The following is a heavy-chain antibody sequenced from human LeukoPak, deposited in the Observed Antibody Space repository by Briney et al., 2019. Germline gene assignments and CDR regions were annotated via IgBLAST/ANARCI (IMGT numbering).Heavy chain of an antibody. CDR3: ARWGEGSPAFDP. CDR2: MYYSGST. CDR1: GGSISSSSYY. V-gene: IGHV4-39*01. D-gene: IGHD3-16*01. J-gene: IGHJ5*02. Sequence: YPSETLSLTCTVSGGSISSSSYYWGWIRQPPGKGLEWIGSMYYSGSTYYNPSLKSRVTISGDTSKDQFSLKLSSVTAADTAVYYCARWGEGSPAFDPWGQGTLVTVSS.